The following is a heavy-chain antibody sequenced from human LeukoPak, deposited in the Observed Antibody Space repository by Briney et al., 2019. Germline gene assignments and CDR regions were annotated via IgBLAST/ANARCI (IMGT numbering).Heavy chain of an antibody. CDR1: GYTFTGYY. J-gene: IGHJ4*02. CDR3: ARDSHVSGWYIPDY. V-gene: IGHV1-2*02. CDR2: INPNNGGT. D-gene: IGHD6-19*01. Sequence: GASVKVSCKASGYTFTGYYMHWVRQAPGQGLEWMGWINPNNGGTNYAQKFQGRVTMTRDTSISTAYMELSRLKSDDTAVHYCARDSHVSGWYIPDYWGQGTLVTVSS.